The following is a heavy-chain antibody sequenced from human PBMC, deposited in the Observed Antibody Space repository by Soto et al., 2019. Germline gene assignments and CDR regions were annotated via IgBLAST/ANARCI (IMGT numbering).Heavy chain of an antibody. V-gene: IGHV3-23*01. Sequence: PGGSLRLSCAASGFTFSSYAMSWVRQAPGKGLEWVSAISGSGGSTYYADSVKGRFTISRDNSKNTLYLQMNGLRAEDTAVYYCAKDQRVAVATPPGYFDYWGQGTLVTVSS. CDR2: ISGSGGST. D-gene: IGHD6-19*01. CDR1: GFTFSSYA. CDR3: AKDQRVAVATPPGYFDY. J-gene: IGHJ4*02.